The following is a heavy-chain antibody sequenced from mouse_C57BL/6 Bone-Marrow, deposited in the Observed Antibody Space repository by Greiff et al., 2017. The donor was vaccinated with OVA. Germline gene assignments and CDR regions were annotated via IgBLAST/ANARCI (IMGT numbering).Heavy chain of an antibody. D-gene: IGHD1-1*01. V-gene: IGHV1-74*01. Sequence: QVQLKQPGAELVRPGTSVKLSCKASGYSFTHFWMNWVKQRPGQGLEWLAMIHPSDSETRLNQKFKDRAKLTVDKSSNTAYMQLASPTSEDSAVYYGARTLYGSRNYFDYWGQGTALTVSS. CDR2: IHPSDSET. J-gene: IGHJ2*01. CDR1: GYSFTHFW. CDR3: ARTLYGSRNYFDY.